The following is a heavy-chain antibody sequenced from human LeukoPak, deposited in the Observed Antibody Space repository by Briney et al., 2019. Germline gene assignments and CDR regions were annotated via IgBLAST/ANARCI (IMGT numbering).Heavy chain of an antibody. CDR1: GFTFSSYA. CDR2: ISYDGSNK. V-gene: IGHV3-30*04. CDR3: AAYSSSSLFDY. Sequence: PGRSLRLSCEASGFTFSSYAMHWVHQAPGKGLEWVAVISYDGSNKYYADSVKGRFTISRDNSKNTLYLQMNSLRAEDTAVYYCAAYSSSSLFDYWGQGTLVTVSS. D-gene: IGHD6-6*01. J-gene: IGHJ4*02.